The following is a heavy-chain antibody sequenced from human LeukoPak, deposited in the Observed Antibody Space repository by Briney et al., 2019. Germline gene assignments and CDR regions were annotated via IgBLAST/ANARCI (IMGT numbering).Heavy chain of an antibody. J-gene: IGHJ5*02. Sequence: PGGSLRLSCAAYGFTFSSYAMSWVRQAPGKGLEWVSGISGSGDNTYYADSVKGRFTISRDNSKNTLYLQMNSLRADDTAVYYCAKGGLVHRFDPWGQGTLVTVSS. CDR1: GFTFSSYA. V-gene: IGHV3-23*01. CDR3: AKGGLVHRFDP. CDR2: ISGSGDNT.